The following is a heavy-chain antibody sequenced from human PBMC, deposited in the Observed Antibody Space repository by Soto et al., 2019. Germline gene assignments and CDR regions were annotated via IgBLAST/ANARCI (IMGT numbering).Heavy chain of an antibody. CDR1: GGTFNTYT. CDR3: AITYCRDNSCPRDFDF. V-gene: IGHV1-69*02. D-gene: IGHD2-21*01. J-gene: IGHJ4*02. CDR2: FIPILDMA. Sequence: QVQVVQSGAEVKKPESSVKVSCKPSGGTFNTYTVNWVRLAPGHGLEWMGRFIPILDMANYAQKFQDRVTITADRSTFTVSMELNSLTSDDTAVYYCAITYCRDNSCPRDFDFWGPGTRVTVSS.